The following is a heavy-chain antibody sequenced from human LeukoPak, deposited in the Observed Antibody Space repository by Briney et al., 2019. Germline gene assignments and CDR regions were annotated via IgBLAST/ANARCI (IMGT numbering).Heavy chain of an antibody. V-gene: IGHV3-53*01. CDR3: AKEGGLGYYSTTGCAFAH. D-gene: IGHD2-2*01. Sequence: PGGSLRLFCAGSGFSVSDNYMTWVRQAPGKGPEWVSVTYSGGTTYYADSVEGRFTISRDSAKNTLYLQMNSLRTEDTAVYYCAKEGGLGYYSTTGCAFAHWGRGTLVTVSS. J-gene: IGHJ4*02. CDR1: GFSVSDNY. CDR2: TYSGGTT.